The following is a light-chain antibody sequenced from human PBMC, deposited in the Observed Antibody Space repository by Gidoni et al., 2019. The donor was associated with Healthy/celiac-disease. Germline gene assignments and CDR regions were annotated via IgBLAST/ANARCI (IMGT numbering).Light chain of an antibody. Sequence: IQLTQSPSSLSSSVGDRVTIACQANHDISNYLNWYQQKPGKTPKLLIYDASNLETGVPSRFSGSGSGTDFTFTISSLQPEDIATYYCQQYDNLPLTFGGGTKVEIK. CDR3: QQYDNLPLT. J-gene: IGKJ4*02. V-gene: IGKV1-33*01. CDR1: HDISNY. CDR2: DAS.